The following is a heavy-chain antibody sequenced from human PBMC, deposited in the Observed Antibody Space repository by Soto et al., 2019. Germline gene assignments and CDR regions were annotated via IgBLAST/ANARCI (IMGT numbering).Heavy chain of an antibody. V-gene: IGHV1-69*12. Sequence: QVQLVQSGAEVKKPGSSVKVSCKASGGTFSSYAISWVRQAPGQGLEWMGGIIPIFGTANYAQKFQGRVTIAGGECTSAAYVELSSLRSEDAAVYCCVVAGNWFDPWGQGTLVTVSS. D-gene: IGHD6-19*01. CDR2: IIPIFGTA. J-gene: IGHJ5*02. CDR3: VVAGNWFDP. CDR1: GGTFSSYA.